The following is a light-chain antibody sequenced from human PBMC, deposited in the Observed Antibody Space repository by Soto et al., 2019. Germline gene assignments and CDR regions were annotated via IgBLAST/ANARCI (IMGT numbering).Light chain of an antibody. CDR2: KAS. J-gene: IGKJ1*01. CDR1: QSISSR. Sequence: DIQMTQSPSTLSASVGDRVTITCRASQSISSRLAWYQQKPGKAPKLLIYKASSLESGVPSRFSGIGSGTEFTLTISSLQPDDFATYYCQQYNSLWTFGQGTKVEIK. V-gene: IGKV1-5*03. CDR3: QQYNSLWT.